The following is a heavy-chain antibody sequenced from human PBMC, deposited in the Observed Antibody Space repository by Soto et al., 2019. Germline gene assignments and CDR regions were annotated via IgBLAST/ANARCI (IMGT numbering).Heavy chain of an antibody. CDR2: INAGNGNT. V-gene: IGHV1-3*01. J-gene: IGHJ6*03. Sequence: QVPLVQSGAEVKKPGASVKVSCKASGYTFTSYAMHWVRQAPGQRLEWMGWINAGNGNTKYSQKFQGRVTITRDTSASTAYMELSSLRSEDTAVYYCARVTPSYYYYYMDVWGKGTTVTVSS. CDR1: GYTFTSYA. CDR3: ARVTPSYYYYYMDV.